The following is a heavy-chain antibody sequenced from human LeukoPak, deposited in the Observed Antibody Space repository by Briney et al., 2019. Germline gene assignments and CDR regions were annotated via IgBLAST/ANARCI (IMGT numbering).Heavy chain of an antibody. CDR1: GGSISSYY. D-gene: IGHD3-22*01. J-gene: IGHJ4*02. CDR2: IYYSGST. CDR3: AREFKTSGYYYDSSGYYDY. Sequence: PSETLSLTCTVSGGSISSYYWSWIRQPPGKGLEWIGYIYYSGSTNYNPSLKSRVTISVDTSKNQFSLKLSSVTAADTAVYYCAREFKTSGYYYDSSGYYDYWGQGTLVTVSS. V-gene: IGHV4-59*01.